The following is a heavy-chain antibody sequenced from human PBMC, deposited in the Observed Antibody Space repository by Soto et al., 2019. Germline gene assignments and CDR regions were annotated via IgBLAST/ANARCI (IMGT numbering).Heavy chain of an antibody. CDR3: ARGDSSGYYYYGMDV. Sequence: ASVKVSCKASGYTFTGYYMHWVRQAPGQGLEWMGWINPNSGGTNYAQQFQGRVTMTRDTSISTAYMELSRLRSDDTAVYYCARGDSSGYYYYGMDVWGQGTTVTVSS. CDR2: INPNSGGT. CDR1: GYTFTGYY. V-gene: IGHV1-2*02. D-gene: IGHD6-19*01. J-gene: IGHJ6*02.